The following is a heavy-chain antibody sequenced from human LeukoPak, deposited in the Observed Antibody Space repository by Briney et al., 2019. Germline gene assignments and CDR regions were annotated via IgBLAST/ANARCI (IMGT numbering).Heavy chain of an antibody. D-gene: IGHD6-6*01. Sequence: GGSLRLSCAASGFTFSSYAMHWVRQAPGKGLEWVAIIWYDGSDKYYADSVKGRFTVSRDNSKNTLHLQVNSLRAEDTAVYYCARDQGTTSSAGYYFDTWGQGALVTVSS. J-gene: IGHJ4*02. V-gene: IGHV3-33*08. CDR2: IWYDGSDK. CDR3: ARDQGTTSSAGYYFDT. CDR1: GFTFSSYA.